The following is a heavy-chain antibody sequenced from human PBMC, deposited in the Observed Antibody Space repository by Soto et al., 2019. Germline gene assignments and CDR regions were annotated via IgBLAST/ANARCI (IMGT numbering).Heavy chain of an antibody. CDR3: ARIPQYYDILTGYLDPYFDY. CDR2: ISVYNGNT. CDR1: VYTFTSYG. V-gene: IGHV1-18*01. J-gene: IGHJ4*02. D-gene: IGHD3-9*01. Sequence: ASVQVSCKSSVYTFTSYGSCWVRQAPGQGLEGMGWISVYNGNTNYAQKFQGRVTITADKSTSTDYMELSSLRSEDTAVYYCARIPQYYDILTGYLDPYFDYWGQGTLVTVSS.